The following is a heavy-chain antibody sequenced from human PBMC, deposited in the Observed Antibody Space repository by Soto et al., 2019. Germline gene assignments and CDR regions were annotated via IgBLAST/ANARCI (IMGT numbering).Heavy chain of an antibody. CDR2: ISYDGSNK. Sequence: QVQLVESGGGVVQPGRSLRLSCAASGFTFSSYAMHWVRQAPGKGLEWVAVISYDGSNKYYADSVKGRFTISRDNSKNTLYLQMNSLRAEDTAVYYCATGVDSSGYYLVGYFDYWGQGTLVTVSS. D-gene: IGHD3-22*01. J-gene: IGHJ4*02. CDR1: GFTFSSYA. CDR3: ATGVDSSGYYLVGYFDY. V-gene: IGHV3-30-3*01.